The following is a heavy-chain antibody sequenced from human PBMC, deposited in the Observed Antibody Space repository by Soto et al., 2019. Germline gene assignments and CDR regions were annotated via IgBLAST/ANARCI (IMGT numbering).Heavy chain of an antibody. D-gene: IGHD3-3*01. CDR3: ARDYDFWSGYYKRGNNWLDH. V-gene: IGHV1-18*01. CDR2: ISAYNGNT. CDR1: GYTFTSYG. Sequence: ASVKVSCKASGYTFTSYGISWVRQAPGQGLEGMGWISAYNGNTNYAQKLQGRVTMTTDTSTSTAYMELRSLRSDDTAVYYCARDYDFWSGYYKRGNNWLDHWGQGTLVTVSS. J-gene: IGHJ5*02.